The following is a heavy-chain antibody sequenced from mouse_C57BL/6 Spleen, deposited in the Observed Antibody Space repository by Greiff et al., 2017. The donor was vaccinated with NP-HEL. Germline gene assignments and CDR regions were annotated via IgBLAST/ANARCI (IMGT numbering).Heavy chain of an antibody. Sequence: VQLQQSGAELVKPGASVKISCKASGYAFSSYWMNWVKQRPGKGLEWIGQIYPGDGDTNYNGKFKGKATLTADKSSSTAYMQLSSLTSEDSAVYFCARSDYYGSSPLVWGTGTTVTVSS. V-gene: IGHV1-80*01. D-gene: IGHD1-1*01. CDR1: GYAFSSYW. CDR3: ARSDYYGSSPLV. CDR2: IYPGDGDT. J-gene: IGHJ1*03.